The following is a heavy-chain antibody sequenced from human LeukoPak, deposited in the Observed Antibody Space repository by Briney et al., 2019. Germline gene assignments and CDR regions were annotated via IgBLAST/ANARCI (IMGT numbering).Heavy chain of an antibody. J-gene: IGHJ3*02. D-gene: IGHD6-13*01. Sequence: SQTLSLTCTVSGGSISSGGYYWSWIRQPAGKGLEWIGRIYTSGSTNYNPSLKSRVTISVDTSKNQFSLKLSSVTAADTAVYYCARDRLTSSWYWGAFDIWGQGTMVTVSS. CDR1: GGSISSGGYY. V-gene: IGHV4-61*02. CDR3: ARDRLTSSWYWGAFDI. CDR2: IYTSGST.